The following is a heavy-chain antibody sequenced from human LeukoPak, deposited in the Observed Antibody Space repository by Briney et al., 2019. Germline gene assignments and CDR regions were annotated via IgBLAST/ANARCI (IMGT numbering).Heavy chain of an antibody. CDR3: ARSSGWRDY. CDR1: GGSISSYH. Sequence: SETLSLTCTVSGGSISSYHWSWIRQPPGKGLEWIGEINHSGSTNYNPSLKSRVTISVDTSKNQFSLKLSSVTAADTAVYYCARSSGWRDYWGQGTLVTVSS. CDR2: INHSGST. V-gene: IGHV4-34*01. J-gene: IGHJ4*02. D-gene: IGHD6-19*01.